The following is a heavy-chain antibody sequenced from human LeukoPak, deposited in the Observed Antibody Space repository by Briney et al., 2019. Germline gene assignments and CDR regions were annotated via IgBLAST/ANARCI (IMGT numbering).Heavy chain of an antibody. D-gene: IGHD3-16*01. CDR2: IYYSGST. Sequence: SETLSLTCTVSGGSISSYYWSWIRQPPGKGLEWIGYIYYSGSTNYNPSLKSRVTISVDTSKNQFSLKLSSVTAADTAVYYCAAGDVLGAFDIWGQGTMVTVSS. CDR1: GGSISSYY. CDR3: AAGDVLGAFDI. V-gene: IGHV4-59*12. J-gene: IGHJ3*02.